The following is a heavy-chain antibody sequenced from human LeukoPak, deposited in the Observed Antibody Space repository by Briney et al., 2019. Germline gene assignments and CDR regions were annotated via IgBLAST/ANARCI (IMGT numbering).Heavy chain of an antibody. CDR3: ARDLGYSYGIDY. J-gene: IGHJ4*02. CDR1: GFTLSTYD. CDR2: IGAGGDT. D-gene: IGHD5-18*01. Sequence: GGSLRLSCAASGFTLSTYDMHWVRQATGKGLEWVSAIGAGGDTYYADSVKGRFTISRENAKNSLYLQMNSLRAEDTAVYYCARDLGYSYGIDYWGQGTLVTVSS. V-gene: IGHV3-13*01.